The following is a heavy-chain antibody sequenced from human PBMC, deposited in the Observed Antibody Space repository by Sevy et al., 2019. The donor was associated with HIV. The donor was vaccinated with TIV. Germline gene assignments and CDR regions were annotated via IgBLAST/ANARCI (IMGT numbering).Heavy chain of an antibody. CDR2: MSGRGDSR. J-gene: IGHJ6*02. Sequence: GGSLRLSCVVSGFRFGSHAMSWVRQAPGKGLEWVSGMSGRGDSRGYADSVKGRFTISRDNSKNTLNLQMNSLRAEDTAIYYCATTSTPLYYYALDVWGQGTTVTVSS. CDR3: ATTSTPLYYYALDV. D-gene: IGHD1-26*01. CDR1: GFRFGSHA. V-gene: IGHV3-23*01.